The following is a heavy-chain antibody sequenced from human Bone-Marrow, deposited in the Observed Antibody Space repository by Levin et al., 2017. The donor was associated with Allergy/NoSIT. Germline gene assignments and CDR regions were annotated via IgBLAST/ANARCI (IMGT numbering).Heavy chain of an antibody. CDR3: ARVPGGYCSGGTCYSFHMGV. J-gene: IGHJ6*03. CDR1: GYTFTSYG. Sequence: PEASVKVSCKSSGYTFTSYGISWVRQAPGQGLEWVGWISADNGDTNFAQKLQGRITITTDTSTSTAYMELRSLRFDDKAVYYCARVPGGYCSGGTCYSFHMGVWGKGTTVTVSS. D-gene: IGHD2-15*01. CDR2: ISADNGDT. V-gene: IGHV1-18*01.